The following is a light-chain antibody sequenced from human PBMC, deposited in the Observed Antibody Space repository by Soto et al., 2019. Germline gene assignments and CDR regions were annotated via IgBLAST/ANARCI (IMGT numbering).Light chain of an antibody. CDR3: QQYKDYVYT. Sequence: DIQMTQSPSTLSASVGDIVIITFRASQTVERWMAWYQQKPGKAPKLLISDVSTLERGVPSRFSGSGSATEFTLTISGLQPDDFATYYCQQYKDYVYTFGQGTKVDIK. J-gene: IGKJ2*01. V-gene: IGKV1-5*01. CDR1: QTVERW. CDR2: DVS.